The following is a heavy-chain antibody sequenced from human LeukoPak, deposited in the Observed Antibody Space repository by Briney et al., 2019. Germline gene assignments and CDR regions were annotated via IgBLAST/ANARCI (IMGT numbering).Heavy chain of an antibody. J-gene: IGHJ1*01. V-gene: IGHV3-53*01. CDR1: GFTVSSNY. D-gene: IGHD3-9*01. CDR3: ARGYYDILTGSRPEYFQH. Sequence: PGGSLRLSCAASGFTVSSNYMSWVRQAPGKGLEWGSVIYSGGSIYYADSVKGRFTISRDNSKNTLHLQMNSLRAEDTAVYYCARGYYDILTGSRPEYFQHWGQGTLVTVSS. CDR2: IYSGGSI.